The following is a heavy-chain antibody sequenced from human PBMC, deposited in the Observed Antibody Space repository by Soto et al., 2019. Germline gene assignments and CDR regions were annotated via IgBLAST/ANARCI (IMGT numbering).Heavy chain of an antibody. CDR1: GGSISSYY. CDR2: IYYSGST. V-gene: IGHV4-59*01. CDR3: ARWPGSSWYSWGDYYYVMDV. Sequence: SETLSLTCTVSGGSISSYYWSWIRQPPGKGLEWIGYIYYSGSTNYNPSLKSRVTISVDTSKNQFSLKLSSVTAADTAVYYCARWPGSSWYSWGDYYYVMDVWGQGTTVTVS. J-gene: IGHJ6*02. D-gene: IGHD6-13*01.